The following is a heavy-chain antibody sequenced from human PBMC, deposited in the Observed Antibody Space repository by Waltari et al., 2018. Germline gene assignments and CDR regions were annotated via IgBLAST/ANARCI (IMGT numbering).Heavy chain of an antibody. CDR2: IYYSEST. CDR1: GGSISSGDSS. D-gene: IGHD6-25*01. V-gene: IGHV4-30-4*01. J-gene: IGHJ5*02. Sequence: QVQLQESGPGLVKPSQTLSPTCTVSGGSISSGDSSWRWFRHTPGKGLEWIGYIYYSESTYYNPSLKSRVTISVDTSKNQFSLKLSSVTAADTAVYYCARTAAWFDPWGQGTLVTVSS. CDR3: ARTAAWFDP.